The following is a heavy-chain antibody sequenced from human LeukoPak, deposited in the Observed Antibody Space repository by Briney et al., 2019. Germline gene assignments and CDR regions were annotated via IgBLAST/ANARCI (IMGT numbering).Heavy chain of an antibody. Sequence: GGSLRLSCAASGFTFSSYSMNWVRQAPGKGLEWVAVIWYDGSNKYYADSVKGRFTISRDSSKSTLCLQMNSLRAEDTAVYYCAKDGSGGGWKWFDPWGQGTLVTVSS. CDR2: IWYDGSNK. CDR1: GFTFSSYS. CDR3: AKDGSGGGWKWFDP. J-gene: IGHJ5*02. V-gene: IGHV3-33*06. D-gene: IGHD2-15*01.